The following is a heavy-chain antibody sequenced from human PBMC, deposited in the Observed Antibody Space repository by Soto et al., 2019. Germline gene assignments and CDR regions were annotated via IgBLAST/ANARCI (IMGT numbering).Heavy chain of an antibody. J-gene: IGHJ4*02. CDR3: ARPRMPYSDCEPLPD. Sequence: QVQLLESGGGVVQPGGSLRLSCVESGLTFSGLGMKFSSYGMEWVRQAPGKGLEWVALIGGTGSKEEYADSVKGRFTISRDNSNDTDYLLMSSLGVEDAGVYYCARPRMPYSDCEPLPDWGPGTLFTVSS. V-gene: IGHV3-33*01. D-gene: IGHD5-12*01. CDR2: IGGTGSKE. CDR1: GLTFSGLGMKFSSYG.